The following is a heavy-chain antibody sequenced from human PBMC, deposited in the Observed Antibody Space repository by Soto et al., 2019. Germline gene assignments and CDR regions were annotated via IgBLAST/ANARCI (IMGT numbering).Heavy chain of an antibody. CDR1: GGSISSGGYY. Sequence: QVQLQESGPGLVKPSQTLSLTCTVSGGSISSGGYYWSWIRQHPGKGLGWIGYIYYSGSTYNNPSLKSRVSISVDTSKNQFALKLSSVTAADTAVYYCARMYSGSFPDYWGQGTLVIVSS. V-gene: IGHV4-31*03. CDR3: ARMYSGSFPDY. D-gene: IGHD1-26*01. J-gene: IGHJ4*02. CDR2: IYYSGST.